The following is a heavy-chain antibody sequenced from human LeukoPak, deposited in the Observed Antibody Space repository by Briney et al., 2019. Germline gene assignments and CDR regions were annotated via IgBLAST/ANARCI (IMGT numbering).Heavy chain of an antibody. J-gene: IGHJ6*03. V-gene: IGHV1-8*01. CDR3: AIRYGSGEKYYYYYMDV. CDR2: MNPNSGNT. Sequence: EASAKVSCKASGYTFTSYDINWVRQAPGQGLEWMGWMNPNSGNTGYAQKFQGGVTMTRNTSISTAYMELSSLRSEDTAVYYCAIRYGSGEKYYYYYMDVWGKGTTVTVSS. D-gene: IGHD3-10*01. CDR1: GYTFTSYD.